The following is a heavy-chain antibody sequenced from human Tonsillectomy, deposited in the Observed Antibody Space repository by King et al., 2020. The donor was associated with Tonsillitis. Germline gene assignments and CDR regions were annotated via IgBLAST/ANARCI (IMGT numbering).Heavy chain of an antibody. CDR2: IYHSGST. CDR1: SYSISSGYY. D-gene: IGHD4-17*01. J-gene: IGHJ4*02. V-gene: IGHV4-38-2*02. Sequence: QLQESGPGLVKPSETLSLTCAVSSYSISSGYYWGWIRQPPGKGLEWIGSIYHSGSTYYKPSLKSRVTISLDTSKNHFSLKLSSVTAADTAVYYCARDDGDYYFDYWGQGTLVTVSS. CDR3: ARDDGDYYFDY.